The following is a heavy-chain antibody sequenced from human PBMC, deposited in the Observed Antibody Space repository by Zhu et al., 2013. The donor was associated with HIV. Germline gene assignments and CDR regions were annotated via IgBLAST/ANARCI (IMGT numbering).Heavy chain of an antibody. CDR3: ARARRLGYCSGGSCYSYYFDY. J-gene: IGHJ4*02. CDR1: GGSISSYY. V-gene: IGHV4-59*01. Sequence: QVQLQESGPGLVKPSETLSLTCTVSGGSISSYYWSWIRQPPGKGLEWIGYIYYSGSTNYNPSLKSRVTISVDTSKNQFSLKLSSVTAADTAVYYCARARRLGYCSGGSCYSYYFDYWDQGTLVTVSS. D-gene: IGHD2-15*01. CDR2: IYYSGST.